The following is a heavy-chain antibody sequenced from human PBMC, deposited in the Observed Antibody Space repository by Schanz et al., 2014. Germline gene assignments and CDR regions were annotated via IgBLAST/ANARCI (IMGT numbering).Heavy chain of an antibody. CDR1: GFTVSSNY. V-gene: IGHV3-66*02. D-gene: IGHD5-18*01. CDR2: IYSGVNT. Sequence: EVQLVESGGGLVQPGGSLRLSCAASGFTVSSNYMSWVRQAPGKGLEWVSVIYSGVNTYYADSVKGRFTISRDNSKNTLSLQMNSLRAEDTAVYYCAREEGYGYGPGAFDIWGQGTMVTVSS. J-gene: IGHJ3*02. CDR3: AREEGYGYGPGAFDI.